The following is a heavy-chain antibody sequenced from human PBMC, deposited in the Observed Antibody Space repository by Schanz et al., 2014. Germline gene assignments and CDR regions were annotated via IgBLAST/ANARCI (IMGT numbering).Heavy chain of an antibody. D-gene: IGHD1-26*01. CDR1: GFTVNTNY. Sequence: EVQLVESGGGLIQPGGSLRLSCAVSGFTVNTNYMSWVRQAPGKGLEWISSMYINSGSTQYADSVKGRFIISRDSSKNTLFLQMNSLRAEDTAVYYCARRRWDTLYVGYYFDYWGQGTQVTVSS. J-gene: IGHJ4*02. CDR2: MYINSGST. CDR3: ARRRWDTLYVGYYFDY. V-gene: IGHV3-53*01.